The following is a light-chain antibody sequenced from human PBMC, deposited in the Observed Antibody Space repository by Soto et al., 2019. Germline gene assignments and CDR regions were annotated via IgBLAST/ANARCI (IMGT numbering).Light chain of an antibody. J-gene: IGKJ4*01. CDR2: AAS. V-gene: IGKV1-39*01. Sequence: DIQMTQSPSSLSASVGDRVTITCRASQSISSYLNCYQQNPGKAPKLLIYAASSLQSGVPSRFSGSGSGTDFTLTISSLQPEDFATYYCQQSYSTPFTFGGGTKVEIK. CDR3: QQSYSTPFT. CDR1: QSISSY.